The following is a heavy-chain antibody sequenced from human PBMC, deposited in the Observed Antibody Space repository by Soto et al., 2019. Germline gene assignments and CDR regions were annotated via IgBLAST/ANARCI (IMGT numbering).Heavy chain of an antibody. J-gene: IGHJ5*02. CDR1: GFTFSIYW. D-gene: IGHD2-2*02. Sequence: GGSLRLSCAASGFTFSIYWMSWVRQAPGKGLEWVANIKQDGSEKYYVDSVKGRFTISRDNAKNSLYLQMNSLRAEDTAVYYCAREVRIVVVPAAIRKSHWFDPWGQGT. CDR3: AREVRIVVVPAAIRKSHWFDP. CDR2: IKQDGSEK. V-gene: IGHV3-7*05.